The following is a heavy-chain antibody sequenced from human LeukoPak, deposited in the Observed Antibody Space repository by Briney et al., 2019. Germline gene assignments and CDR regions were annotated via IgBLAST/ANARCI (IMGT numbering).Heavy chain of an antibody. Sequence: PGGSLRLSCAASGFTFSSYSMNWVRQAPGKGLEWVSSISSSSSYIYYADSVKGRFTISRDNAKNSLYLQMSSLRAEDTAVYYCARGDGYKASYMDVWSKGTTVTISS. CDR1: GFTFSSYS. V-gene: IGHV3-21*01. D-gene: IGHD5-24*01. CDR3: ARGDGYKASYMDV. CDR2: ISSSSSYI. J-gene: IGHJ6*03.